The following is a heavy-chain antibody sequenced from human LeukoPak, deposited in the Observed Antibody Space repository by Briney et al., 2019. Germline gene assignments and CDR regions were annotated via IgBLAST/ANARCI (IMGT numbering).Heavy chain of an antibody. Sequence: TSETLSLTCTVSGGSISTSSYYWGWIRQPPGKGLEWIGSIYYSGSTFYNPSLKSRVTISVDTSKNQFSLKLSSVTAADTAVYYCARFWRGYSYGAQRPVDAFDIWGQGTMVTVSS. J-gene: IGHJ3*02. D-gene: IGHD5-18*01. CDR2: IYYSGST. CDR3: ARFWRGYSYGAQRPVDAFDI. V-gene: IGHV4-39*01. CDR1: GGSISTSSYY.